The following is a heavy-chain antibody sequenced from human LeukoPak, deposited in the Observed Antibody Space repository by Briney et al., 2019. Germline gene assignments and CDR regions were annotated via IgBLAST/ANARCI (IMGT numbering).Heavy chain of an antibody. J-gene: IGHJ4*02. D-gene: IGHD3-9*01. CDR2: IKQDGSEK. V-gene: IGHV3-7*01. CDR1: GFTFSNYW. CDR3: ARGRILTGSDY. Sequence: GGSLRLSCAASGFTFSNYWMSWVRQAPGKGLEWVANIKQDGSEKYYVDSVKGRFTISRDNAKNSLYLQMNSLRAEDTAVYYCARGRILTGSDYWGQGTLVTVSS.